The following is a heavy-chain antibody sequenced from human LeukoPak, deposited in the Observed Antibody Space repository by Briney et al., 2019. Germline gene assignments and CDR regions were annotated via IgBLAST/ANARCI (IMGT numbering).Heavy chain of an antibody. Sequence: ASVKVSCKASGYTFTSYYMHWVRQAPGQGLEWMGIINPSGGSTSYAQKFQGRVTITADESTSTAYMELSSLRSEDTAVYYCARDRGYYCFDYWGQGTLVTVSS. CDR2: INPSGGST. CDR1: GYTFTSYY. CDR3: ARDRGYYCFDY. D-gene: IGHD3-22*01. V-gene: IGHV1-46*01. J-gene: IGHJ4*02.